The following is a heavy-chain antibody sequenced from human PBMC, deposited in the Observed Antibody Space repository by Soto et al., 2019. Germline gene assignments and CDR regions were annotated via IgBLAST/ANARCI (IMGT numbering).Heavy chain of an antibody. J-gene: IGHJ6*02. CDR1: GFTFRDHA. V-gene: IGHV3-33*01. CDR3: LRALFPDVDIYATDV. D-gene: IGHD5-12*01. CDR2: IWNDGSNK. Sequence: PGGSLRLSCAASGFTFRDHAMHWVRQAPGKGREWLAIIWNDGSNKFYAGSVQGRFTISRDNSKNTVYLQMNTLSAEDTAVYYCLRALFPDVDIYATDVWGQGTTVTASS.